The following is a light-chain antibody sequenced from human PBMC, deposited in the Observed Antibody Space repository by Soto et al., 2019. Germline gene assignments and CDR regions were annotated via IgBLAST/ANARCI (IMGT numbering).Light chain of an antibody. CDR2: AAS. V-gene: IGKV1-6*01. J-gene: IGKJ2*01. Sequence: AIQMTQSPSSLSASVGDRVTITCRASQGIRNGLGWYQQKPGKAPKLLIFAASSVQSGVPSRFSGSGAGTDFTLTISSLQPEDFATYYCLQDYSYPYPFGRGTKLDIK. CDR1: QGIRNG. CDR3: LQDYSYPYP.